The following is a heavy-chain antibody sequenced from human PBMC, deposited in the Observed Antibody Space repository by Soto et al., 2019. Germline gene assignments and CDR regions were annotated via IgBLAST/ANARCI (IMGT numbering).Heavy chain of an antibody. D-gene: IGHD2-2*01. CDR1: GGTFSSYA. J-gene: IGHJ6*02. CDR3: AREKVVPAAAGSYYYYGMDV. CDR2: IIPIFGTA. Sequence: GASVKVSRKASGGTFSSYAISWVRQAPGQGLEWMGGIIPIFGTANYAQKFQGRVTITADKSTSTAYMELSSLRSEDTAVYYCAREKVVPAAAGSYYYYGMDVWGQGTTVTVSS. V-gene: IGHV1-69*06.